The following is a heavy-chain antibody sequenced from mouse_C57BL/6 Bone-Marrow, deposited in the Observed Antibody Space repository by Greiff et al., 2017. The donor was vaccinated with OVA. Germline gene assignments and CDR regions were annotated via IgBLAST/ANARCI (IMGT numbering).Heavy chain of an antibody. V-gene: IGHV8-12*01. CDR1: GFSLSTSGMG. D-gene: IGHD1-1*02. CDR3: ARMVGYPFYYYAMDY. CDR2: IYWDDDK. J-gene: IGHJ4*01. Sequence: QVQLKESGPGILQSSQTLSLTCSFSGFSLSTSGMGVSWIRQPSGKGLEWLAHIYWDDDKRYNPSLKSRLTISKDTSRNQVFLKITSVDTADTATYYCARMVGYPFYYYAMDYWGQGTSVTVSS.